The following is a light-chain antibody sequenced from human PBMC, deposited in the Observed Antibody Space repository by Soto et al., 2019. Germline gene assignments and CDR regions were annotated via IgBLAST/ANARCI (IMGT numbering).Light chain of an antibody. CDR1: NRDVGASNV. Sequence: QSALTQPASVSGSPGQSITISCTGTNRDVGASNVVSWYQQHPGKAPQLMIHEATKRPSGVSDRFSGSKSANTASLTISGLQAEDEGHYYCCSSAANSTYLFGTGTKLTVL. CDR3: CSSAANSTYL. CDR2: EAT. V-gene: IGLV2-23*01. J-gene: IGLJ1*01.